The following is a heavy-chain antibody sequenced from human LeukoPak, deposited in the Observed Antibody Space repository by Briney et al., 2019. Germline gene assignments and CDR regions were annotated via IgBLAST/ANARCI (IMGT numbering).Heavy chain of an antibody. D-gene: IGHD1-26*01. J-gene: IGHJ3*02. Sequence: GGSLRLSCAASGFTFNIYDMTWVRQAPGKGLEWVSLISGSGDNTFYADSVKGRFTISRDNSKNTLYLQMNSLRAEDTAVYYCAREVGAYDTWGQGTRVFVSS. CDR2: ISGSGDNT. CDR1: GFTFNIYD. V-gene: IGHV3-23*01. CDR3: AREVGAYDT.